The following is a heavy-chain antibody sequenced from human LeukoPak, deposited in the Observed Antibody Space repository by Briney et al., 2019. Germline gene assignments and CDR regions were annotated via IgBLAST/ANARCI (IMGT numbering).Heavy chain of an antibody. CDR2: INPSGGST. D-gene: IGHD1-26*01. V-gene: IGHV1-46*01. J-gene: IGHJ4*02. CDR1: GYTFTGYY. Sequence: GASVKVSCKASGYTFTGYYMHWVRQAPGQGLEWMGIINPSGGSTSYAQKLQGRVTMTTDTSTSTAYMELRSLRSDDTAVYYCARDQGGSYGIALGYWGQGTLVTVSS. CDR3: ARDQGGSYGIALGY.